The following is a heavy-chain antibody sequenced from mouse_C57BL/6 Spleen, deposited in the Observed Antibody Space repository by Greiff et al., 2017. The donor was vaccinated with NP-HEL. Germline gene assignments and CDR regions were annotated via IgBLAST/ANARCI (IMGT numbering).Heavy chain of an antibody. CDR2: IDPSDSYT. V-gene: IGHV1-69*01. J-gene: IGHJ1*03. Sequence: QVQLQQPGAELVMPGASVKLSCKASGYTFTSYWMHWVKQRPGQGLEWIGEIDPSDSYTNYNQKFKGKSTLTVDKSSSTAYMQLSSLTSEDSAVYYCARLGNSYSYWYFDVWGTGTTVTVSS. CDR1: GYTFTSYW. D-gene: IGHD1-1*01. CDR3: ARLGNSYSYWYFDV.